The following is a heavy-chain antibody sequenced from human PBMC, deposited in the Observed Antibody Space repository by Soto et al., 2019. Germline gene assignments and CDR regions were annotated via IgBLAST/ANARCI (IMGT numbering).Heavy chain of an antibody. CDR2: IRSKAYGGTT. D-gene: IGHD6-19*01. J-gene: IGHJ2*01. V-gene: IGHV3-49*03. CDR1: GFTFGDYA. Sequence: GGSLRLSCTASGFTFGDYAMSWFRQAPGKGLEWVGFIRSKAYGGTTEYAASVKGRLTISRDDSKSIAYVQMNSLKTEDTAVYYCTRVSSRSGWTDWAHDWYFDLWGRGTLVTVSS. CDR3: TRVSSRSGWTDWAHDWYFDL.